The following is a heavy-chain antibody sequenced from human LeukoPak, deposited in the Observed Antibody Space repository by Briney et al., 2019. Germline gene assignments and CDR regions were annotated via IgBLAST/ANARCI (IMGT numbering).Heavy chain of an antibody. V-gene: IGHV1-69*13. Sequence: VASVKVSCKASGGNLSTYAMTWVRQAPGQGLEWMGGIIPFFATTNYAQKFQGRVTVTADESTSTSFMELTSLRSDDSAVYYCVRSLGYCSGGGCYLFGMDVWGQGTTVTVSS. D-gene: IGHD2-15*01. CDR2: IIPFFATT. J-gene: IGHJ6*02. CDR1: GGNLSTYA. CDR3: VRSLGYCSGGGCYLFGMDV.